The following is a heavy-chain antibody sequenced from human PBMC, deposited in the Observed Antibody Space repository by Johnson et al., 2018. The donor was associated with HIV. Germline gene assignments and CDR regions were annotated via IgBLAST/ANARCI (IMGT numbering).Heavy chain of an antibody. CDR2: INWNGGST. V-gene: IGHV3-20*04. CDR1: GFTFDDYG. J-gene: IGHJ3*02. Sequence: VQLVESGGGFVQPGRSLRLSCAASGFTFDDYGMSWVRQAPGKGLEWVSGINWNGGSTGYGDYVKGRFTISSDNAKNSLSLQMKSPRVEDTAFYYCARARVVATNPSDAFDIWGQGTMVTVSS. D-gene: IGHD5-12*01. CDR3: ARARVVATNPSDAFDI.